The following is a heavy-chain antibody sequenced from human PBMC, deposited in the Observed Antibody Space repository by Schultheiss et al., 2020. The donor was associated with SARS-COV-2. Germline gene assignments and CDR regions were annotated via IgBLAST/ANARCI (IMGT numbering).Heavy chain of an antibody. CDR3: ARVSFLTSSTWSPAFDY. CDR2: INWNGGST. J-gene: IGHJ4*02. Sequence: GGSLRLSFAASGFTFDDYGMSWVRQAPGKGLEWVSGINWNGGSTGYADSVKGRFTISRDNSKKTLYLQMNSLRPEDTAVYYCARVSFLTSSTWSPAFDYWGQGTLVTVSS. CDR1: GFTFDDYG. V-gene: IGHV3-20*03. D-gene: IGHD6-13*01.